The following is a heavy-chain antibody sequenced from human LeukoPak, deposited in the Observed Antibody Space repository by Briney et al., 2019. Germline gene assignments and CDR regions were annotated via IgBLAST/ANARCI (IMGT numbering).Heavy chain of an antibody. J-gene: IGHJ4*02. CDR1: GGTFSSYA. D-gene: IGHD5-18*01. CDR3: ARTYLKDTAMVTDDY. Sequence: SVKVSCKASGGTFSSYAISWVRQAPGQGLEWMGGIIPIFGTANYAQKFQGRVTITADESTSTAYMELSSLRSEDTAVYYCARTYLKDTAMVTDDYWGQGTLVTVSS. CDR2: IIPIFGTA. V-gene: IGHV1-69*13.